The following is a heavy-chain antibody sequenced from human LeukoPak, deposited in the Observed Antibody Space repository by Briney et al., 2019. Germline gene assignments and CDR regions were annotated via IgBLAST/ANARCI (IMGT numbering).Heavy chain of an antibody. D-gene: IGHD2/OR15-2a*01. CDR1: GGSISSDY. CDR3: ARLNEGAISN. CDR2: IYTSGST. Sequence: SETLSLTCTVSGGSISSDYWSWNRQPPGKGLEWIGYIYTSGSTNYNPSLKSRVTISVDTSRNQFSLKLSSVTAADTAVYYCARLNEGAISNWGQGTLVTVSS. J-gene: IGHJ4*02. V-gene: IGHV4-4*09.